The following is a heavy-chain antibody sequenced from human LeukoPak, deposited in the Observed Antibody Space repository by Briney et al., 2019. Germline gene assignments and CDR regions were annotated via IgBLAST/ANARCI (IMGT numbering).Heavy chain of an antibody. CDR1: GFTFSSYA. CDR3: ARGPYYDFWSGYSVDDY. D-gene: IGHD3-3*01. V-gene: IGHV3-30-3*01. CDR2: ISYDGSNK. J-gene: IGHJ4*02. Sequence: GGSLRLSCAASGFTFSSYAMHWVRQAPGKGLEWVAVISYDGSNKYYADSVKGRFTISRDNSKNTLYLQMNSLRAEDTAVYYCARGPYYDFWSGYSVDDYWGQGTLVTVSS.